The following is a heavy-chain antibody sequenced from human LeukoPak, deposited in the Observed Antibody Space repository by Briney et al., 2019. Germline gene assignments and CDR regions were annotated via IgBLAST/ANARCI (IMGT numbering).Heavy chain of an antibody. CDR3: ARDHYSRNDY. J-gene: IGHJ4*02. V-gene: IGHV3-48*02. CDR1: GFTFSTYS. D-gene: IGHD6-13*01. Sequence: GGSLRLSCAASGFTFSTYSMTWVRQAPGKGLEWVSYISGSSSAIYYADSVKGRFTISRDNAKNSLYLQMNSLRDEDTAVYYCARDHYSRNDYWGQGTLVPVSS. CDR2: ISGSSSAI.